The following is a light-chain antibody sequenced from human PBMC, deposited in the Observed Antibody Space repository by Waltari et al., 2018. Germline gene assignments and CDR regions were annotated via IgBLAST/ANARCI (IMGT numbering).Light chain of an antibody. Sequence: QSALTQPASVSGSPGQSITISCTGTTSTFGSYALVSWYQQHPDKAPKLRVYEGTKRPPGSSTRCSGAKSGNTASLTISGLQAEDEADYYCCSYAGNTVWVFGGGTKLTVL. CDR2: EGT. CDR3: CSYAGNTVWV. J-gene: IGLJ3*02. V-gene: IGLV2-23*01. CDR1: TSTFGSYAL.